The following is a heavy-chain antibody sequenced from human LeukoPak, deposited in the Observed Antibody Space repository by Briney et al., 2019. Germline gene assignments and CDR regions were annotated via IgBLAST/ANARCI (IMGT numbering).Heavy chain of an antibody. CDR2: IKQDGSEK. CDR3: AREQTSRGYSYYYYYMDV. V-gene: IGHV3-7*01. CDR1: GFTFSSYW. D-gene: IGHD3-22*01. Sequence: GGSLRLSCAASGFTFSSYWMSWVRQAPGKGLEWVANIKQDGSEKYSVDSVKGRFTISRDNAKNSLYLQMNSLRAEDSATYYCAREQTSRGYSYYYYYMDVWGKGTTVTVSS. J-gene: IGHJ6*03.